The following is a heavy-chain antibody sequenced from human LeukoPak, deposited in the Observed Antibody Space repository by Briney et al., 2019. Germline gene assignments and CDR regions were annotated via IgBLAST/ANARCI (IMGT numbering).Heavy chain of an antibody. D-gene: IGHD6-13*01. V-gene: IGHV3-7*01. CDR1: GFTFSSYE. CDR2: IKQDGSEK. J-gene: IGHJ4*02. Sequence: GGSLRLSCAASGFTFSSYEMNWVRQAPGKGLEWVANIKQDGSEKYYVDSVKGRFTISRDNARNSLYLQMNSLRAEDTAVYYCARDRGSSWYYFDYWGQGTLVTVPS. CDR3: ARDRGSSWYYFDY.